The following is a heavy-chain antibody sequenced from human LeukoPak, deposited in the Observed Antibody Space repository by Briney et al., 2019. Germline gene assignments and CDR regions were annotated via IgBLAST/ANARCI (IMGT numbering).Heavy chain of an antibody. V-gene: IGHV3-11*06. CDR3: ARGGDSLHY. J-gene: IGHJ4*02. D-gene: IGHD3-10*01. CDR2: ISTSGSYT. CDR1: GFTFTDYY. Sequence: GGSLRLSCAASGFTFTDYYMSWIRQAPGKGLEWASYISTSGSYTNYADSVKGRFTISRDNSKNMLYLQMNSLRAEDTAVYYCARGGDSLHYWGQGTLVTVSS.